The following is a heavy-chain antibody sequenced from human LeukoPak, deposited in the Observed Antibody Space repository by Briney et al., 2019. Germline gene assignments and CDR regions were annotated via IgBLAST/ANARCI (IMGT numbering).Heavy chain of an antibody. Sequence: ASVKVSCKASGHTFTSYGINWVRQALGQGLEWMGWISAYNGNTNYAQKLQGRVTMTTDASTSTAYMELRSLRSDDTAVYYCARDPGSSSWYISFDYWGQGTLVTVSS. CDR2: ISAYNGNT. D-gene: IGHD6-13*01. CDR1: GHTFTSYG. J-gene: IGHJ4*02. V-gene: IGHV1-18*01. CDR3: ARDPGSSSWYISFDY.